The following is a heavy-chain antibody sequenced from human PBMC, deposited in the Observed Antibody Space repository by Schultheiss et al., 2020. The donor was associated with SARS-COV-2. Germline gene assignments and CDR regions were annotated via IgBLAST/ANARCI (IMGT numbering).Heavy chain of an antibody. CDR1: GSSISSGGYY. D-gene: IGHD6-13*01. CDR2: IYYSGST. V-gene: IGHV4-61*08. J-gene: IGHJ1*01. Sequence: SETLSLTCTVSGSSISSGGYYWSWIRQHPGKGLEWIGYIYYSGSTNYNPSLKSRVTISVDTSKNQFSLKLSSVTAADTAVYYCASYYSSSWYYFQHWGQGTLVTVSS. CDR3: ASYYSSSWYYFQH.